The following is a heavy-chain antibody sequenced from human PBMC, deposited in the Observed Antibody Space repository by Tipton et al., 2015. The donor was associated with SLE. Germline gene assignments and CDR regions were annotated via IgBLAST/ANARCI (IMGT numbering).Heavy chain of an antibody. CDR1: GGSITNSNYF. D-gene: IGHD6-19*01. V-gene: IGHV4-39*07. Sequence: TLSLTCSVSGGSITNSNYFWGWIRQPPGKGLEWIGSFYHSGSTYYNPSLKSRVTISVDTSENQFSLKLSSVTAADTAQYYCASSLYSSGWYGGYYFDYWGQGTLVTVSS. CDR3: ASSLYSSGWYGGYYFDY. CDR2: FYHSGST. J-gene: IGHJ4*02.